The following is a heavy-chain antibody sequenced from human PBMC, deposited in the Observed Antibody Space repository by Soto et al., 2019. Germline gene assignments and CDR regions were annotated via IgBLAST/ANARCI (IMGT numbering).Heavy chain of an antibody. CDR2: ISYDGSNK. CDR1: GFTFSSYA. D-gene: IGHD3-22*01. CDR3: ARDDSSGYYQTPPFDY. Sequence: PGGSLRLSCAASGFTFSSYAMRWVRQAPGKGLEWVAVISYDGSNKYYADSVKGRFTISRDNSKNTLYLQMNSLRAEDTAVYYCARDDSSGYYQTPPFDYWGQGTLVTVSS. V-gene: IGHV3-30-3*01. J-gene: IGHJ4*02.